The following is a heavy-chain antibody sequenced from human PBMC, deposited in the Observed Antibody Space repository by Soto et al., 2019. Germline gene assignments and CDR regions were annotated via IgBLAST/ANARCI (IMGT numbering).Heavy chain of an antibody. CDR2: ISSSGNTI. V-gene: IGHV3-11*01. CDR1: GFVLSYYY. J-gene: IGHJ5*02. Sequence: PGGSLRLSCAGSGFVLSYYYMNWVRQAPGKGLEWLSYISSSGNTIFYADSVKGRFTISRDNTKNSLCLQVNSLRVEDTAVYYCARDKQRYNDSSGFDTVFGPWGQGTLVTVSS. CDR3: ARDKQRYNDSSGFDTVFGP. D-gene: IGHD3-22*01.